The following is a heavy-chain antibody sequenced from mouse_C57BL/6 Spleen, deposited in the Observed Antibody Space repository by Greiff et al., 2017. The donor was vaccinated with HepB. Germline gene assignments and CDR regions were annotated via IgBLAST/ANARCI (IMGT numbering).Heavy chain of an antibody. D-gene: IGHD1-1*01. CDR2: ISSGGDYI. CDR1: GFTFSSYA. Sequence: EVQVVESGEGLVKPGGSLKLSCAASGFTFSSYAMSWVRQTPEKRLEWVAYISSGGDYIYYADTVKGRFTISRDNARNTLYLQMSSLKSEDTAMYYCTRHYGSSYAMDYWGQGTSVTVSS. CDR3: TRHYGSSYAMDY. V-gene: IGHV5-9-1*02. J-gene: IGHJ4*01.